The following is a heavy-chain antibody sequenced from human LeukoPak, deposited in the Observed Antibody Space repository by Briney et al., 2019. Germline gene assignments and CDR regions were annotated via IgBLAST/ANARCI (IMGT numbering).Heavy chain of an antibody. Sequence: GGSLRLSCAASGFTFSNNWMSWVRQAPGKGLECVANIKKDGSEKYYINSVKGRLTISRDNAKNSLYPQMNSLRAEDTALYYCVKDAGTAWGQGTLVTVSS. CDR3: VKDAGTA. J-gene: IGHJ5*02. CDR1: GFTFSNNW. V-gene: IGHV3-7*01. CDR2: IKKDGSEK. D-gene: IGHD2-8*02.